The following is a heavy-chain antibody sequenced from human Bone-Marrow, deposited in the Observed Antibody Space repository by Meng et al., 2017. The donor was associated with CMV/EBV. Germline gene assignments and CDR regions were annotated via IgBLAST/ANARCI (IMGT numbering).Heavy chain of an antibody. J-gene: IGHJ3*02. CDR3: ARGAVNYDFWSGYYGLGAFDI. D-gene: IGHD3-3*01. Sequence: ASVKVSCKASGYTFTSYDINWVRQATGQGLEWMGWMNPNSGNTGYAQKFQGRVTITRNTSISTAYMELSSLRSEDTAVYYCARGAVNYDFWSGYYGLGAFDIWGQGTMVTVSS. CDR2: MNPNSGNT. CDR1: GYTFTSYD. V-gene: IGHV1-8*03.